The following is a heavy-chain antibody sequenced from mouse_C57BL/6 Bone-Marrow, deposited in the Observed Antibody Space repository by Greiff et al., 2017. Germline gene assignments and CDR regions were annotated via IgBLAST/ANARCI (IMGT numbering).Heavy chain of an antibody. CDR2: ISDGGSYT. J-gene: IGHJ1*03. CDR1: GFTFSSYA. CDR3: AREGDYYYGSSYWYFDV. D-gene: IGHD1-1*01. V-gene: IGHV5-4*01. Sequence: EVKLVESGGGLVKPGGSLKLSCAASGFTFSSYAMSWVRQTPEKRLEWVATISDGGSYTYYPDNVKGRFTISRDNAKNNLYLQMSHLKSEDTAMYYCAREGDYYYGSSYWYFDVWGTGTTVTVSS.